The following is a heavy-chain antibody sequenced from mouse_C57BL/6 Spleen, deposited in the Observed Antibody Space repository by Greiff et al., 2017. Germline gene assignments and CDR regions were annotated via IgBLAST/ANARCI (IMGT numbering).Heavy chain of an antibody. Sequence: QVQLQQSGPELVKPGASVKISCKASGYAFSSSWMNWVKQRPGKGLEWIGRIYPGDGDTNYNGKFKGKATLTADKSSSTAYMQLSSLTSEDSAVYFCARLGSNPYYAMDYWGQGTSVTVSS. D-gene: IGHD1-1*01. J-gene: IGHJ4*01. CDR3: ARLGSNPYYAMDY. CDR2: IYPGDGDT. V-gene: IGHV1-82*01. CDR1: GYAFSSSW.